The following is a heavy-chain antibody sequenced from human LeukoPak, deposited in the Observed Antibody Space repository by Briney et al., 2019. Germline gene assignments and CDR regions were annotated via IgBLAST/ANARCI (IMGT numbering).Heavy chain of an antibody. CDR1: GGTFISYA. Sequence: ASVKVSCKASGGTFISYAISWVRQAPGQGLEWMGWISAYNGNTNYAQKLQGRVTMTTDTSTSTAYMELRSLRSDDTAVYYCARERVRGAFDIWGQGTMVTVSS. V-gene: IGHV1-18*01. J-gene: IGHJ3*02. CDR2: ISAYNGNT. CDR3: ARERVRGAFDI.